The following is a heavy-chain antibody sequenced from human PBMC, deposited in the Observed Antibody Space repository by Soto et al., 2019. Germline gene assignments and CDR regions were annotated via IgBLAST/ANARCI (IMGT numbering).Heavy chain of an antibody. CDR1: GFTFSSYA. J-gene: IGHJ4*02. Sequence: EVQLLESGGGLVQPGGSLRLSCAASGFTFSSYAMNWVRQAPGKGLEWVSVISGSGGSTYYADSVKGRFTISRDNSKNTLYLQMNTLRDEDTAVYYCERRSSGWYFDYWGQGTLVSVSS. V-gene: IGHV3-23*01. CDR2: ISGSGGST. CDR3: ERRSSGWYFDY. D-gene: IGHD6-19*01.